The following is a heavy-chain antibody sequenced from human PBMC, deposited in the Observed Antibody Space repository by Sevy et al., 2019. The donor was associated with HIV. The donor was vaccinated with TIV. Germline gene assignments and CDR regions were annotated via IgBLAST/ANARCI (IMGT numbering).Heavy chain of an antibody. D-gene: IGHD1-26*01. Sequence: SQTLSLTCAISGDSVSSNSAAWNWIRQSPSRGLEWLGRTYYRSKWYNDYAVSVKSRITINPDTSKNQFSLQLNSVTPEDTAVYYCARGSHRGGELLPGRRGLRLVDAFDIWGQGTMVTVSS. CDR3: ARGSHRGGELLPGRRGLRLVDAFDI. CDR2: TYYRSKWYN. CDR1: GDSVSSNSAA. J-gene: IGHJ3*02. V-gene: IGHV6-1*01.